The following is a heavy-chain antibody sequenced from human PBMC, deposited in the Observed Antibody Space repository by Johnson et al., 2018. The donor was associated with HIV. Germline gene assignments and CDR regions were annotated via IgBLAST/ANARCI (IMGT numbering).Heavy chain of an antibody. D-gene: IGHD5-18*01. V-gene: IGHV3-30*03. CDR1: GFSFSDYD. CDR3: ARDWGTIQLWSSGAFDI. J-gene: IGHJ3*02. Sequence: QVQLVESGGGLVQPGGSLRLSCAASGFSFSDYDMTWIRQTPGKGLEWVAVISYDGSNKYYADSVKGRLPIPRDNSKNTLYLQMNSLRAEDTAVYYCARDWGTIQLWSSGAFDIWGQGTMVTVSS. CDR2: ISYDGSNK.